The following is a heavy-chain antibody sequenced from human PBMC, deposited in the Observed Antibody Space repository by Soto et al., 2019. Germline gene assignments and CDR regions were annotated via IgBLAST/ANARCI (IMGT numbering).Heavy chain of an antibody. CDR2: IYYSGST. V-gene: IGHV4-59*01. CDR1: GGSIRSYY. J-gene: IGHJ5*02. CDR3: AREAGVQYPFDP. Sequence: QVQLQESGPGLVKPSETLCLTCTVSGGSIRSYYWSWIRQPPGKGLEWIGYIYYSGSTNYNPSLKSRVIISVDTSKSQFSLTLSSVTAADTAMYYCAREAGVQYPFDPWGQGTLVTVSS. D-gene: IGHD1-1*01.